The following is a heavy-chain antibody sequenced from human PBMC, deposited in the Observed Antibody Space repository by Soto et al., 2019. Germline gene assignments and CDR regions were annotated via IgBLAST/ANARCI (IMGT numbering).Heavy chain of an antibody. CDR2: ISSSSSYI. CDR3: ARETCGGDCIYERGHDAFDI. V-gene: IGHV3-21*01. D-gene: IGHD2-21*02. Sequence: GGSLRLYCAASGFTFSRYSMNWVRQAPGKGLEWVSSISSSSSYIYYADSVKGRFTISRDNATISLYLQMNSLRAEDTAVYYCARETCGGDCIYERGHDAFDIGGRGTMFTASS. J-gene: IGHJ3*02. CDR1: GFTFSRYS.